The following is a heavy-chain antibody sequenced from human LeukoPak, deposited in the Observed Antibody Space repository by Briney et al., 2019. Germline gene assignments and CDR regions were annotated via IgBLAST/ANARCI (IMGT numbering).Heavy chain of an antibody. Sequence: GGSLTLPCVASGFTFSNYWMSWVRQAPGKGLEWVANIQKDGSEKHYVASVEGRFTISRDNAENSLFLQLNSPRVDDTAVYYCVRLWDSSGFFGYWGQGALVTVSS. CDR1: GFTFSNYW. V-gene: IGHV3-7*01. D-gene: IGHD3-22*01. J-gene: IGHJ4*02. CDR3: VRLWDSSGFFGY. CDR2: IQKDGSEK.